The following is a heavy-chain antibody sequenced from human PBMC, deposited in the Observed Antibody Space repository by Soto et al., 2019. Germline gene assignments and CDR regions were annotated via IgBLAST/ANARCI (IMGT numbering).Heavy chain of an antibody. CDR1: GGSISSGDYY. Sequence: SETLSLTCTVSGGSISSGDYYWSWIRQPPGKGLEWIGYIYYSGSTYYNPSLKSRVTISVDTSKNQFSLKLSSVTAADTAVYYCARDALWSYYYYCMDVWGQGTTVTVSS. CDR3: ARDALWSYYYYCMDV. D-gene: IGHD2-21*01. CDR2: IYYSGST. J-gene: IGHJ6*02. V-gene: IGHV4-30-4*01.